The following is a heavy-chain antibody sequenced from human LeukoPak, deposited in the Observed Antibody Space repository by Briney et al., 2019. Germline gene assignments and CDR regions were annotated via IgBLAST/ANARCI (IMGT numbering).Heavy chain of an antibody. CDR2: ISSNGDNT. J-gene: IGHJ4*02. V-gene: IGHV3-64D*06. CDR1: GFTFSTYV. CDR3: VRGTGY. Sequence: GGSLRLSCSVSGFTFSTYVMHWVRQAPGKGLEYVSAISSNGDNTYYADSVEGRFTISRDNSKNTLYLQMSSLRPDDTAVYFCVRGTGYWGQGTLVTVSS.